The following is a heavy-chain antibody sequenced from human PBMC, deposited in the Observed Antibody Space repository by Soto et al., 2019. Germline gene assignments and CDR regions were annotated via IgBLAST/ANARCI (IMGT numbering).Heavy chain of an antibody. D-gene: IGHD2-2*01. CDR3: ARKVLGSTSRPDWWYFDL. Sequence: EVQLLESGGGLVQPGGSLRLSCVGSGFTFINYAMNWVRQTPGKGLEWVSGISGGGDRTFDADSVKGRFTISRDNSKNTVNLQMNSLRADDTAAYYCARKVLGSTSRPDWWYFDLWGRGTLVTVSS. CDR2: ISGGGDRT. CDR1: GFTFINYA. V-gene: IGHV3-23*01. J-gene: IGHJ2*01.